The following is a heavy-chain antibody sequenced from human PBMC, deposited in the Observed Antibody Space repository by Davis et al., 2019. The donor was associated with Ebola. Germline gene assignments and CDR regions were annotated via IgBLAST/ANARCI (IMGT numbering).Heavy chain of an antibody. CDR1: GFTFSSYS. Sequence: PGGSLRLSCAASGFTFSSYSMNWVRQAPGKGLEWVSSISISSAFIYYADSVKGRFTVSRDNAKNSLSLQMDSLRAEDTAVYYCAGGESGWDASDIWGRGTTVTVSS. J-gene: IGHJ6*04. V-gene: IGHV3-21*01. CDR3: AGGESGWDASDI. CDR2: ISISSAFI. D-gene: IGHD6-19*01.